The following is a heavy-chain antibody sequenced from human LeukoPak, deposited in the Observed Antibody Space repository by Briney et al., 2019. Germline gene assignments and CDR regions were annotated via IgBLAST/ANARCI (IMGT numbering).Heavy chain of an antibody. V-gene: IGHV3-74*01. CDR1: GFTFNNHW. Sequence: GGSLRLSCAASGFTFNNHWMHWVRQVPGKGLVWVSRSDGGGSSTSYADSVKGRFSISGDNAKSTLYLQMNSLTVEDTAVYYCARGPGSSGGAYVGDYWGRGTLVTVSS. J-gene: IGHJ4*01. CDR3: ARGPGSSGGAYVGDY. CDR2: SDGGGSST. D-gene: IGHD3-22*01.